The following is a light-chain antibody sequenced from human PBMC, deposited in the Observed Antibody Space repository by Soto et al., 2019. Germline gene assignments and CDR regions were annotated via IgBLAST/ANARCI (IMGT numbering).Light chain of an antibody. Sequence: AIRMTQSPSSFSASTGDRATITCRASQGISSYLAWYQQKPGKAPKLLIYDASSLESGVPSRFSGSGSGTEFTLTISSLQPDDFATYYCQQYNSYSPLTFGGGTKVDIK. V-gene: IGKV1-8*01. CDR2: DAS. J-gene: IGKJ4*01. CDR3: QQYNSYSPLT. CDR1: QGISSY.